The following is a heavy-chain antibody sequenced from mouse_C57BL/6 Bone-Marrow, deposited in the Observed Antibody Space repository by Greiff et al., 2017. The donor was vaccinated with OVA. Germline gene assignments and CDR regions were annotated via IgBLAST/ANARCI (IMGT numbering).Heavy chain of an antibody. CDR1: GFNIKDDY. D-gene: IGHD4-1*01. CDR3: TTGLGRAY. Sequence: EVQLQQPGAELVRPGASVKLSCTASGFNIKDDYMHWVKQRPEQGLEWIGWIDPENGDTDYASKFQGKATITADTSSNTAYLQRSSLTSEDTAVYYCTTGLGRAYWGQGTLVTVSA. CDR2: IDPENGDT. J-gene: IGHJ3*01. V-gene: IGHV14-4*01.